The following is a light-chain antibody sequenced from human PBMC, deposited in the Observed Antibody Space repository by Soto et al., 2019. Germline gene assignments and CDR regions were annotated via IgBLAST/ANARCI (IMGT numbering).Light chain of an antibody. CDR3: QQYKSYPWT. CDR1: QSISSW. V-gene: IGKV1-5*01. CDR2: HAS. Sequence: DIQMTQSPSPLSASVGDRVTITCRSSQSISSWLAWYQQKPGKAPKLLIYHASSLESGVPSRCSGSGSGTEFTLTISSMQPDDFATYYCQQYKSYPWTFGQGTKVDIK. J-gene: IGKJ1*01.